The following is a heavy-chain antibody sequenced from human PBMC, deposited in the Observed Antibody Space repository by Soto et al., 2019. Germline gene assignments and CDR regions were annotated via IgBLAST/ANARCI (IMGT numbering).Heavy chain of an antibody. D-gene: IGHD2-15*01. CDR1: GYTLTELS. Sequence: ASVKVSCKVSGYTLTELSMHWVRQAPGKGLEWMGVFDPEDGETIYAQKFQGRVTMTEDTSTDTAYMELSSLRSEDTAVYYCATAGYCSGGSCYSDVDWFDPWGQGTLVTVSS. CDR3: ATAGYCSGGSCYSDVDWFDP. J-gene: IGHJ5*02. CDR2: FDPEDGET. V-gene: IGHV1-24*01.